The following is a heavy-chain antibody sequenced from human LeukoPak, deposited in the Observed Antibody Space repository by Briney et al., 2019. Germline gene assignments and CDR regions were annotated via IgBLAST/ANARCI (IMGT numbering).Heavy chain of an antibody. Sequence: GGPLRLSCAASGFSFSSYWMYWVRQAPGKGLVWVSRIKSDGTTTSYAESVKGRFTISRENAKNTLYLQMNSLRAEDTAEYYCATELLWFGELDYWGQGTLVAVSS. D-gene: IGHD3-10*01. CDR1: GFSFSSYW. V-gene: IGHV3-74*01. J-gene: IGHJ4*02. CDR3: ATELLWFGELDY. CDR2: IKSDGTTT.